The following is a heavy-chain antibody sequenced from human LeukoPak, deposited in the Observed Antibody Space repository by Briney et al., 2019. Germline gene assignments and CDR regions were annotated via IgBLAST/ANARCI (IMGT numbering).Heavy chain of an antibody. D-gene: IGHD6-25*01. CDR1: GGSISSGGSS. CDR3: ARYPAENWFDP. V-gene: IGHV4-30-2*01. Sequence: SQTLSLTCAVSGGSISSGGSSWSWIRQPPGKGLEWIGYISHSGSTYYNPSLKSRVTITVDRSKNQISLKLSSLTAADTAVYYCARYPAENWFDPWSQGTLASVSS. CDR2: ISHSGST. J-gene: IGHJ5*02.